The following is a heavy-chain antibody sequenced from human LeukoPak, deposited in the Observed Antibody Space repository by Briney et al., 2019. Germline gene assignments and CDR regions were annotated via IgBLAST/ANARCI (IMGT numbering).Heavy chain of an antibody. CDR1: GFTFSSYW. CDR2: INSDGSAT. CDR3: ARGVYGSGSYSANN. Sequence: GGSLRLSCAASGFTFSSYWMHWVRQAPGKGLVWVSRINSDGSATSYVDSVKGRFTISRDNAKNTLYLQMNSLRAEDTAVYYCARGVYGSGSYSANNWGQGTLVTASS. J-gene: IGHJ4*02. V-gene: IGHV3-74*01. D-gene: IGHD3-10*01.